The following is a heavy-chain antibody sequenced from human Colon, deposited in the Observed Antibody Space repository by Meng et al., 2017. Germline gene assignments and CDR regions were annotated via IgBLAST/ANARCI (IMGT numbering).Heavy chain of an antibody. D-gene: IGHD6-13*01. CDR1: GGSINNDY. Sequence: SETLSLTCSVSGGSINNDYWSWIRQPPGKSLEWLGFIHFSGTTNYNPSLESRVTLSVDTSKNQFSLKMTSMSAADTAVYYCARGGASSKPFNYWGQGRLVTVSS. V-gene: IGHV4-59*01. CDR2: IHFSGTT. J-gene: IGHJ4*02. CDR3: ARGGASSKPFNY.